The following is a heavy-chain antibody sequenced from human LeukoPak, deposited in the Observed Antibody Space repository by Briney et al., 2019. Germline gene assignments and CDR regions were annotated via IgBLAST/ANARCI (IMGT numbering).Heavy chain of an antibody. CDR2: ISGSGGST. CDR3: AKRGGYVDTAMADGYY. Sequence: GGSLRLSCAASGFTFSSYAMSWVRQAPGKGLEGVSAISGSGGSTYYADSVKGRFTISRDNSKNTLYLQMNSMRAEDTAVYYCAKRGGYVDTAMADGYYWGQGTLVTVSS. J-gene: IGHJ4*02. CDR1: GFTFSSYA. D-gene: IGHD5-18*01. V-gene: IGHV3-23*01.